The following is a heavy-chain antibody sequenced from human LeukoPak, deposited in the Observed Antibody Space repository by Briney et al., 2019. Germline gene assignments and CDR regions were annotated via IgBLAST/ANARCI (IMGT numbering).Heavy chain of an antibody. D-gene: IGHD3-3*01. Sequence: ASVTVSCKVSVNSLSVLSIQWVRQAPGKGRECVGGFDPEEAKMVYAQNFQGRVTMPEDTSTQTAYMELSGLTSGDTAVYYCTTRSGDFWSGFVNWGQGTLVTVSS. J-gene: IGHJ4*02. CDR3: TTRSGDFWSGFVN. CDR1: VNSLSVLS. V-gene: IGHV1-24*01. CDR2: FDPEEAKM.